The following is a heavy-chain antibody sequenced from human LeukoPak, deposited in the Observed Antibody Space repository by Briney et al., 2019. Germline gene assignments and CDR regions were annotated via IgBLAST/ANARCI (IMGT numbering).Heavy chain of an antibody. J-gene: IGHJ6*02. D-gene: IGHD3-3*01. V-gene: IGHV3-30*18. CDR3: AKGARITIFGVVSDYGMDV. CDR2: ISYDGSNK. Sequence: GGSLRLSCAASGFTFSSYGMHWVRQAPGKGLEWVAVISYDGSNKYYADSVKGRFTISRDNSKNTLYLQMNSLRAEDTAVYYRAKGARITIFGVVSDYGMDVWGQGTTVTVSS. CDR1: GFTFSSYG.